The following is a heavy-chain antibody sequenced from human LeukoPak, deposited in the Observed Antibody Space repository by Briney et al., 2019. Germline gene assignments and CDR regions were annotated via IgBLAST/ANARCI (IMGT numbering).Heavy chain of an antibody. J-gene: IGHJ4*02. CDR2: ISSSSSPI. V-gene: IGHV3-48*01. D-gene: IGHD3-3*01. CDR1: GFTFSSYS. Sequence: GGSLRLSCAASGFTFSSYSMNWVRQAPGKGLEWVSYISSSSSPIYYADSVKGRFTISRDNAKNSLYLQMNSLRVEDTAVYYCARVYYDFWSGSSLGFDYWGQGTLVTVSS. CDR3: ARVYYDFWSGSSLGFDY.